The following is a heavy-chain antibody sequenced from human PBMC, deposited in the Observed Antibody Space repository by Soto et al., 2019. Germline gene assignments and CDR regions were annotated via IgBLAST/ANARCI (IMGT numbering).Heavy chain of an antibody. V-gene: IGHV3-21*06. CDR1: GFTFTRYS. CDR3: ARESEDLTSNFDY. Sequence: EVQLVESGGGLVKPGGSLRLSCAASGFTFTRYSMNWVRQDPGKGLEWVSSISSTTNYIYYGDSMKCRFTISRDNAKNSLYLEMISLRAEDTAVYYCARESEDLTSNFDYWGQGTLVTVSS. J-gene: IGHJ4*02. CDR2: ISSTTNYI.